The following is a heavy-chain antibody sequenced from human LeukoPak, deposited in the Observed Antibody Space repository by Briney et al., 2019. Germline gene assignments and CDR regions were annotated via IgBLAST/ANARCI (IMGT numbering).Heavy chain of an antibody. CDR1: GFTFSSYS. J-gene: IGHJ4*02. V-gene: IGHV3-48*01. Sequence: GGSLRLSCAASGFTFSSYSMNWVRQAPGKGLEWVSYISSSSSTIYYADSVKGRFTISRDNAKNSLYLQMNSLRAEDTAVYYCASLVGYYDSSGYXPVFDYXXXGTLVTVSS. CDR3: ASLVGYYDSSGYXPVFDY. CDR2: ISSSSSTI. D-gene: IGHD3-22*01.